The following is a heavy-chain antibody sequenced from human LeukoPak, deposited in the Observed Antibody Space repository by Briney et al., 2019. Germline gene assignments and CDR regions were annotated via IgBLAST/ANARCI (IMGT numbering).Heavy chain of an antibody. CDR2: IYTTGST. J-gene: IGHJ5*02. CDR1: GGSIINYF. Sequence: SETLSLTCTVSGGSIINYFWSWIRQPAGKGLEWIGRIYTTGSTKYNPSLKNRVTMSVDTSKNQSSLKLNSVTAADTAVYYCARDRYSSSWSWFDPWGQGTLVTVSS. CDR3: ARDRYSSSWSWFDP. D-gene: IGHD6-13*01. V-gene: IGHV4-4*07.